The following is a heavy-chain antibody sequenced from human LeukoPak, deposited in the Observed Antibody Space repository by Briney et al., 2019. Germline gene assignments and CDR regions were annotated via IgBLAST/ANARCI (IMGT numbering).Heavy chain of an antibody. CDR3: ARGGPAYAGHAFDI. V-gene: IGHV4-59*01. Sequence: TPSETLSLTCTVSGGSISSDYWSWIRQPPGKSLEWIGYIYYSGSTNYNPSLKSRVTISIDTSKNQFSLKMSSVTAADTAVYYCARGGPAYAGHAFDIWGQGTMVTVSS. J-gene: IGHJ3*02. CDR1: GGSISSDY. D-gene: IGHD2-2*01. CDR2: IYYSGST.